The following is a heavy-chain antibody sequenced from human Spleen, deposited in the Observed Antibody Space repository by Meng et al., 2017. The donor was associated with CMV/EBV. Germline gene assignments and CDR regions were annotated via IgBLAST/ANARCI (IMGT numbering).Heavy chain of an antibody. CDR1: GYTFTDYF. CDR2: ISTYTGDT. V-gene: IGHV1-18*04. Sequence: SGYTFTDYFIHWVRQAPGQGLEWMGWISTYTGDTQYAQRSQGRVTMTTDTSSSTAYMELKSLRSDDTAVYYCARGGYQQLSRRWWFDPWGQGTLVTVSS. CDR3: ARGGYQQLSRRWWFDP. J-gene: IGHJ5*02. D-gene: IGHD2-2*01.